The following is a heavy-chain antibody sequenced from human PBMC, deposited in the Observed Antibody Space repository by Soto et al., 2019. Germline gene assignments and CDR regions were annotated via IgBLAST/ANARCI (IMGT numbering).Heavy chain of an antibody. J-gene: IGHJ6*02. Sequence: QITLKESGPTLVKPTQTLTLTCTFSGFSLSTSGVGVGWIRQPPGKALEWLALIYWDDDKRYSPSLKRRLTITKDTSKNQVVLKMTKMDPVDTATYYCAHTLPPWGGMDVWGQGTTVTVSS. CDR3: AHTLPPWGGMDV. CDR2: IYWDDDK. CDR1: GFSLSTSGVG. D-gene: IGHD7-27*01. V-gene: IGHV2-5*02.